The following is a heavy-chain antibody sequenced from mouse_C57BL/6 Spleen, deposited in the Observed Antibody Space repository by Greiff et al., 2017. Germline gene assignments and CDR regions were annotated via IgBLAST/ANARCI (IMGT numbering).Heavy chain of an antibody. CDR2: IDPGNGDT. CDR3: TRRYFDY. CDR1: GFNIKDDS. V-gene: IGHV14-4*01. Sequence: VQLQQSGAELVRPGASVKLSCTASGFNIKDDSMHWVKQRPEQGLEWIGWIDPGNGDTEYATKFQGKATITADTSSNTAYLQLSSLTSEDTAVYYCTRRYFDYWGQGTTLTVSS. J-gene: IGHJ2*01.